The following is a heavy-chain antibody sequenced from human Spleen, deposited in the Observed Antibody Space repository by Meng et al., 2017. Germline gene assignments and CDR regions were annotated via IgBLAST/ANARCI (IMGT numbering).Heavy chain of an antibody. CDR3: VRGYNHGSGSYYLLDY. V-gene: IGHV7-4-1*02. Sequence: QVQLVQSGSERMNPGASVKVSCKASGYTFTIYTMNWVRQAPGQGLEWMGWINTNTGNPTYAQGFTGRFVFSLDTSVSAAYLQINNLKTEDTAVYYCVRGYNHGSGSYYLLDYWGQGTLVTVSS. J-gene: IGHJ4*02. CDR1: GYTFTIYT. D-gene: IGHD3-10*01. CDR2: INTNTGNP.